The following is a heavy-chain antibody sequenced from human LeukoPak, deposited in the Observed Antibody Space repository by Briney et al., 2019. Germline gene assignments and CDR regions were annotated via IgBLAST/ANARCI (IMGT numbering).Heavy chain of an antibody. CDR1: GFTFSNAW. V-gene: IGHV3-15*01. CDR2: IKSKTDGGTT. D-gene: IGHD3-10*01. J-gene: IGHJ4*02. Sequence: GGSLRLSCGASGFTFSNAWMSWVRQAPGKGLEWVGRIKSKTDGGTTDYAAPVKGRFTISRDDSKNTLYLQMNSLKTEDTAVCYCTTEALWFGESFFDFWGQGTLVTVSS. CDR3: TTEALWFGESFFDF.